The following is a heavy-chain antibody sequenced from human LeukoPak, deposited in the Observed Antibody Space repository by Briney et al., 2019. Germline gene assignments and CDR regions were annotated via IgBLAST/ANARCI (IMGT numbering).Heavy chain of an antibody. V-gene: IGHV5-51*01. Sequence: GESLKISCKVSGYSFTNYWIGWVRQMPGKGLEWMGIIYPGDSDTRYSPSFQGQVTISADKSVSTAYLQWRSLEASDTAMYYCASRDAYNPLARDYWGQGTLVTVSS. D-gene: IGHD5-24*01. CDR3: ASRDAYNPLARDY. J-gene: IGHJ4*02. CDR2: IYPGDSDT. CDR1: GYSFTNYW.